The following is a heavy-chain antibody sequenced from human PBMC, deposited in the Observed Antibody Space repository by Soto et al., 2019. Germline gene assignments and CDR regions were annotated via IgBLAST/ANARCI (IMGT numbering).Heavy chain of an antibody. CDR3: IQSRCGGDCLQSYASYYYYGMDV. CDR1: AFSLSTGGVG. J-gene: IGHJ6*02. CDR2: IYWDDDK. Sequence: QITLKESGPTLVKPTQTLTLTCTFSAFSLSTGGVGVGWIRQPPGKALEWLALIYWDDDKRYSPSLRSRLTITKDTSKIQGVLTMPNMDPVDTATYYCIQSRCGGDCLQSYASYYYYGMDVWGQGTTVTVSS. V-gene: IGHV2-5*02. D-gene: IGHD2-21*02.